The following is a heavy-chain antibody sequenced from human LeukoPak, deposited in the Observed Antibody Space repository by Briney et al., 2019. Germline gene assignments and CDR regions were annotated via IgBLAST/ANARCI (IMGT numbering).Heavy chain of an antibody. CDR1: GYTFTGYY. J-gene: IGHJ4*02. CDR2: INPNSGGT. D-gene: IGHD6-19*01. V-gene: IGHV1-2*02. Sequence: HGASVKVSCKASGYTFTGYYMHWVRQAPGQGLEWMGWINPNSGGTNYAQKFQGRVTMTRDTSISTAYMELGRLRSDDTAVYYCATDGIAVAGNGGNSRPYFDYWGQGTLVTVSS. CDR3: ATDGIAVAGNGGNSRPYFDY.